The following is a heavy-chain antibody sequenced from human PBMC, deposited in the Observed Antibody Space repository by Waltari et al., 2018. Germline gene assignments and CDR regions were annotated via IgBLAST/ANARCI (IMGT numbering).Heavy chain of an antibody. CDR3: ARGKLIAAAGTRNWFDP. CDR2: INHSGST. V-gene: IGHV4-34*01. D-gene: IGHD6-13*01. CDR1: GGSFSGYY. J-gene: IGHJ5*02. Sequence: QVQLQQWGAGLLKPSETLSLTCAVYGGSFSGYYWSWIRQPPGKGLEWIGEINHSGSTNYNPSLKSRVTISVDTSKNQVSLKRSSGTAADTAVYYCARGKLIAAAGTRNWFDPWGQGTLVTVSS.